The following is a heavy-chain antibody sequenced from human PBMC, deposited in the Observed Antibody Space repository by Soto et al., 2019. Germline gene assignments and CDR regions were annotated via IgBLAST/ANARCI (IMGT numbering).Heavy chain of an antibody. Sequence: QVQLVESGGDLVKPGGSLRLSCAASGFTFSDYYMSWIRQAPGKGLEWVSYISSSGGTIYYADSVKGRFTISRDNARNSVYLQMNSLRAEDTAVYYCARDIRSGDYSSWGPGTLVTVSS. CDR1: GFTFSDYY. D-gene: IGHD4-17*01. V-gene: IGHV3-11*01. J-gene: IGHJ5*02. CDR3: ARDIRSGDYSS. CDR2: ISSSGGTI.